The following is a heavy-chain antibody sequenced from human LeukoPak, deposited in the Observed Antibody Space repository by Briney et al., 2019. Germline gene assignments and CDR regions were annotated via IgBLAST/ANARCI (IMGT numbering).Heavy chain of an antibody. V-gene: IGHV3-9*01. J-gene: IGHJ3*02. CDR3: ARPPGRTGAFDI. CDR2: ISWNSGSI. Sequence: PGGSLRLSCAASGFTFDDYAMLWVRQAPGKGLEWVSGISWNSGSIGYADSVKGRFTISRDNSKNTLYLQMNSLRAEDTAVYYCARPPGRTGAFDIWGQGTMVTVSS. D-gene: IGHD3-10*01. CDR1: GFTFDDYA.